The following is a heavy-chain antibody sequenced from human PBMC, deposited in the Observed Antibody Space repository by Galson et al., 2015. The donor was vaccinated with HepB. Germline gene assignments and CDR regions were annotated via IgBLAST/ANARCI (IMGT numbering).Heavy chain of an antibody. D-gene: IGHD2-2*01. J-gene: IGHJ4*02. Sequence: TLSLTCAVSGGSISSGGYSWSWIRQPPGKGLEWIGYIYHSGSTYYNPSLKSRVTISVDRSKNQFSLKLSSVTAADTAVYYCARADCSSTSCYGGFDYWGQGTLVTVSS. CDR2: IYHSGST. CDR3: ARADCSSTSCYGGFDY. V-gene: IGHV4-30-2*01. CDR1: GGSISSGGYS.